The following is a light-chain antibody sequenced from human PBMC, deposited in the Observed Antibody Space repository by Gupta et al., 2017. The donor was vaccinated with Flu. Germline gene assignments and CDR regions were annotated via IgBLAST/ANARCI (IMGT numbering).Light chain of an antibody. Sequence: SYVLTQPPSVSVAPGQTARITCGGTNIGSKSVHWYQRQPGQAPVLVVYDDSDRPSGIPERFSGSNSGNTATLTISRVEAGDEADYYCQVWDTDSDHQVFGGGTKLAVL. CDR1: NIGSKS. V-gene: IGLV3-21*02. CDR2: DDS. CDR3: QVWDTDSDHQV. J-gene: IGLJ2*01.